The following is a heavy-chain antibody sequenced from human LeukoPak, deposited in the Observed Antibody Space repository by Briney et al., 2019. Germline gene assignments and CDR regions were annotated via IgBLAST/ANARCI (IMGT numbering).Heavy chain of an antibody. V-gene: IGHV4-4*07. J-gene: IGHJ4*02. CDR2: IYTRWCT. CDR3: ARGRVVAGTPGQNSWDS. D-gene: IGHD6-19*01. CDR1: GGSISSYY. Sequence: SETLSLTCTVSGGSISSYYWNWIRQPAGKGLEWIGRIYTRWCTNYHPSLKSRVSMSVDTSKNQFSLKLSSVTAADTAVYYCARGRVVAGTPGQNSWDSWGQGTLVTVSS.